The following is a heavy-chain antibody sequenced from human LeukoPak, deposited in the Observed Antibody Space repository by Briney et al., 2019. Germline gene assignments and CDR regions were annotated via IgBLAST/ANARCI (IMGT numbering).Heavy chain of an antibody. V-gene: IGHV1-69*04. CDR2: VIPILGIA. Sequence: GASVKVSCKASGGTFSSYAISWVRQAPGQGLEWMGRVIPILGIANYAQKFQGRVTITADKSTSTAYMELSSLRSEDTAVYYCARVGAADYYDSSGYYHTWRYFDYWGQGTLVTVSS. CDR3: ARVGAADYYDSSGYYHTWRYFDY. D-gene: IGHD3-22*01. CDR1: GGTFSSYA. J-gene: IGHJ4*02.